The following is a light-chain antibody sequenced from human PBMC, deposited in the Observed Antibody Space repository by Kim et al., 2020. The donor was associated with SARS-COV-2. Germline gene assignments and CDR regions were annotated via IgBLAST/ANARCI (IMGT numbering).Light chain of an antibody. CDR3: QHLNSYPIT. V-gene: IGKV1-9*01. Sequence: ASVGDRVTIACRASQDINRFLAWYQQKPGKAPKLLIYLTSTLESGVPSRFSGSGSGTEFTLTIISLQPEDFATYYCQHLNSYPITFGPGTKVDIK. CDR2: LTS. J-gene: IGKJ3*01. CDR1: QDINRF.